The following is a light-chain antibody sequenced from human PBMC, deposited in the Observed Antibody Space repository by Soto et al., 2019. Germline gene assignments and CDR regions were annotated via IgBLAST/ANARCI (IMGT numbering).Light chain of an antibody. J-gene: IGLJ2*01. CDR2: EGS. CDR3: SSYSCNNSNVI. Sequence: QSALTQPPSASGSPGQSVTISCAGTYSDIGDYNYVSWYQQHPGKVPKLIISEGSKRPSGVPDRFSGSKSGYTASLTVSDLQPADEAVYYCSSYSCNNSNVIFGGGTKLTVL. CDR1: YSDIGDYNY. V-gene: IGLV2-8*01.